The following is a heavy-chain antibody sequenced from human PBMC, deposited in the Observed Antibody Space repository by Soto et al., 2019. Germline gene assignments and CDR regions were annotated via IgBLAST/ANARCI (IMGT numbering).Heavy chain of an antibody. V-gene: IGHV3-23*01. CDR1: GFTFSSYA. Sequence: EVQLLESGGGLVQPGGSLRLSCAASGFTFSSYAMNWLRQAPGKGLEWVSTISGSGGSTYYAHTSTYYADSVKGRFTISMDNSKNTLYLQMNSLRAEDTAVYYSAKVGGTSHPPIPVDYWGQGTLVTVSS. CDR3: AKVGGTSHPPIPVDY. J-gene: IGHJ4*02. D-gene: IGHD2-2*02. CDR2: ISGSGGSTYYAHTST.